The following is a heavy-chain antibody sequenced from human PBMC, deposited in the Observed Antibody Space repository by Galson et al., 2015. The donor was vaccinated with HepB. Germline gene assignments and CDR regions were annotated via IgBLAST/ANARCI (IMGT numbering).Heavy chain of an antibody. J-gene: IGHJ4*02. CDR2: ISYDGSNK. Sequence: SLRLSCAASGFTFSSYGMHWVRQAPGKGLEWVAVISYDGSNKYYADSVKGQFTISRDNSKNTLYLQMNSLRAEDTAVYYCAKGDASFIVVVPAAPLDYWGQGTLVTVSS. V-gene: IGHV3-30*18. D-gene: IGHD2-2*01. CDR1: GFTFSSYG. CDR3: AKGDASFIVVVPAAPLDY.